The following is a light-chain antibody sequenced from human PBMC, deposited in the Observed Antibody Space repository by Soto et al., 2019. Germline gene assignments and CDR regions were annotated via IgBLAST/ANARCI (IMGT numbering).Light chain of an antibody. CDR2: STN. Sequence: QTVVTQEPSLTVSPGGTVTLTCASSTGAVTSGYYPNWFQQKPGQAPRALIYSTNYKYSWTPARFSGSLLGDKAVLIVSGVPPEDEAHYYCLLYYGGVANWLLGGGTKVTVL. V-gene: IGLV7-43*01. CDR3: LLYYGGVANWL. J-gene: IGLJ3*02. CDR1: TGAVTSGYY.